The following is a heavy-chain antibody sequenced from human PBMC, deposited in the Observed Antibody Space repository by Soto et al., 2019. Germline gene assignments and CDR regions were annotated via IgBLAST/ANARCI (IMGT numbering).Heavy chain of an antibody. V-gene: IGHV1-46*01. CDR3: ARGKCCSGPDV. CDR2: FNPTSGST. J-gene: IGHJ6*04. CDR1: GYTFINYY. D-gene: IGHD2-15*01. Sequence: VSVKVSCKASGYTFINYYIHWVRQAPGQGLEWMGIFNPTSGSTNYAQKLQGRVTMTTDTSTSTAYMELRSLRSDDTAVYYCARGKCCSGPDVWGKGTTVTVSS.